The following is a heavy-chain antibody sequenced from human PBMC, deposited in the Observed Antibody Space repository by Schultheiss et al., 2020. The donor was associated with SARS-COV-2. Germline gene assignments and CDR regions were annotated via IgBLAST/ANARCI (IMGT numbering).Heavy chain of an antibody. CDR3: ARTSRVAARASAFDI. J-gene: IGHJ3*02. Sequence: KVSCKGSGYSFTSYWIGWVRQMPGKGLEWMGIIYPGDSDTRYSPSFQGQVTISADKSISTAYLQWSSLKASDTAMYYCARTSRVAARASAFDIWGQGTMVTVSS. CDR2: IYPGDSDT. CDR1: GYSFTSYW. D-gene: IGHD6-6*01. V-gene: IGHV5-51*01.